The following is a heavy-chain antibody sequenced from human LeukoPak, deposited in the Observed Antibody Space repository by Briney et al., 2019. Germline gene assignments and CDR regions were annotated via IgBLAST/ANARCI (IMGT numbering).Heavy chain of an antibody. CDR1: GFAVSDYY. CDR2: IYRNGDT. CDR3: AKGSYGDYGDY. Sequence: PGGSLRLSCAASGFAVSDYYMSWVRQAPGKGLEWVSVIYRNGDTYYADSVKGRFTISRDNSKNTLYLQMNSLRAEDTAVYYCAKGSYGDYGDYWGQGTLVTVSS. D-gene: IGHD4-17*01. J-gene: IGHJ4*02. V-gene: IGHV3-53*01.